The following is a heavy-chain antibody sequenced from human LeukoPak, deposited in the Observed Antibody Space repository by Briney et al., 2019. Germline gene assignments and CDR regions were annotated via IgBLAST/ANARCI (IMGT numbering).Heavy chain of an antibody. CDR2: INPSGGST. D-gene: IGHD4-23*01. J-gene: IGHJ3*02. V-gene: IGHV1-46*01. CDR1: GGTFSSYA. CDR3: AREKGYGGNPLAFDI. Sequence: PGASVKVSCKASGGTFSSYAISWVRQAPGQGLEWMGIINPSGGSTSYAQKFQGRVTMTRDTSTSTVYMELSSLRSEDTAVYYCAREKGYGGNPLAFDIWGQGTMVTVSS.